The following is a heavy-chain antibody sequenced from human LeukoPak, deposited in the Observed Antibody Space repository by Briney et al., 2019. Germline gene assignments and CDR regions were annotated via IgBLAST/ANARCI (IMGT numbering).Heavy chain of an antibody. V-gene: IGHV1-46*01. CDR3: ARVRDGYNDAYDI. Sequence: GASVKVSCKTSGYSFTDYNLHWVRQAPGQQLEWMGIIKPSGGDTNYAQKFQGRVFMTRDTSTSTVYMELSSLKSKDTAVYYCARVRDGYNDAYDIWGQGTMVTVSS. D-gene: IGHD5-24*01. J-gene: IGHJ3*02. CDR2: IKPSGGDT. CDR1: GYSFTDYN.